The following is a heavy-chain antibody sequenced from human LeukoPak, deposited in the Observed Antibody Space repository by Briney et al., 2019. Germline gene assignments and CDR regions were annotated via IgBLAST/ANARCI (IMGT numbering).Heavy chain of an antibody. CDR2: ITSGSSYT. Sequence: GGSLRLSCAASGFTFSRYSMSWISQAPGKGLEWVSTITSGSSYTNYGDSVKGRFTISRDNAKDSLYLQMNSLRAGDTAVYYCASGRGRRMDVWGQGTTVTVSS. D-gene: IGHD1-1*01. V-gene: IGHV3-21*01. CDR3: ASGRGRRMDV. CDR1: GFTFSRYS. J-gene: IGHJ6*02.